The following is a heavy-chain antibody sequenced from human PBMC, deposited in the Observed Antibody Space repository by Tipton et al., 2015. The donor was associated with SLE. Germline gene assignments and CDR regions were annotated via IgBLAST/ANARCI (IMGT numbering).Heavy chain of an antibody. Sequence: TLSLTCTVSSGSISTYYWSWFRQPPGKGLEWIGYIYYSGGTNYNPSLKSRVTISMDTSKNQFSLKLNSVTAADTAIYYCARAIGANYLHFWGQGILVTVSS. CDR2: IYYSGGT. V-gene: IGHV4-59*12. CDR1: SGSISTYY. D-gene: IGHD3-16*01. CDR3: ARAIGANYLHF. J-gene: IGHJ4*02.